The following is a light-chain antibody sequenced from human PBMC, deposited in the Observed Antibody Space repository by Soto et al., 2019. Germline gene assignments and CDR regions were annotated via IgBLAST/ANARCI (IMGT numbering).Light chain of an antibody. CDR3: QQTYSDSS. CDR2: GAS. Sequence: DVRMTQSPSSLSASVGDTITITCRASQTITTYLNWFQQKPGESPRLLIYGASTLHDGVPSRFSGSGSGTDFTLTISGLQPEDFATYHCQQTYSDSSFGGGTKVDIK. J-gene: IGKJ4*01. V-gene: IGKV1-39*01. CDR1: QTITTY.